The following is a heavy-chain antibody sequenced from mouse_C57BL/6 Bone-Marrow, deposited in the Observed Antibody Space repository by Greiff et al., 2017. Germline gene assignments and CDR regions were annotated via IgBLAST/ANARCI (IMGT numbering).Heavy chain of an antibody. D-gene: IGHD2-3*01. Sequence: EVQLQQSGPELVKPGASVKISCKASGYTFTDYYMNWVKQSHGKSLEWIGDINPNNGGTSYNQKFKGKATLTVDKSSSTAYMELRSLTSEDSAVYYCARPRWLLTLWFAYWGQGTLVTVSA. J-gene: IGHJ3*01. CDR2: INPNNGGT. CDR1: GYTFTDYY. V-gene: IGHV1-26*01. CDR3: ARPRWLLTLWFAY.